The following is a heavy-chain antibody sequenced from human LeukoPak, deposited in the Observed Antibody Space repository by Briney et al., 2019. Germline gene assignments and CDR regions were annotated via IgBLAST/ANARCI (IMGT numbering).Heavy chain of an antibody. V-gene: IGHV1-2*06. Sequence: ASVKVSCKASGYTFTGYYVHWVRQAPGQGLEWMGRINPNSGDTNYAQKFQGRVTMTRDTSTSTVYMELSSLRSEDTAVYYCARVASIAVAGTFFGYWGQGTLVTVSS. CDR3: ARVASIAVAGTFFGY. J-gene: IGHJ4*02. CDR2: INPNSGDT. D-gene: IGHD6-19*01. CDR1: GYTFTGYY.